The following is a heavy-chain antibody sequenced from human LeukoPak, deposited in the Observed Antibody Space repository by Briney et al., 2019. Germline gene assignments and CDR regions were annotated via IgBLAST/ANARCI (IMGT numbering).Heavy chain of an antibody. CDR2: LGGSGGNT. V-gene: IGHV3-23*01. J-gene: IGHJ4*02. Sequence: PGGSLRLSCAASGFTFSSYAMNWVRQAPGKGLEWVSGLGGSGGNTFYADSVKGRFTISRDNAKNSLYLQMNSLTAEDTAVYYCARSYSSSRGTFDYWGQGTLVTVSS. CDR3: ARSYSSSRGTFDY. D-gene: IGHD6-6*01. CDR1: GFTFSSYA.